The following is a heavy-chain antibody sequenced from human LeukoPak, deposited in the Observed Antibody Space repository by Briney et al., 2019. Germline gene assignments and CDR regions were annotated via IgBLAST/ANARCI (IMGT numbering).Heavy chain of an antibody. D-gene: IGHD3-9*01. CDR1: GFTFRSYA. V-gene: IGHV3-23*01. CDR3: AKDGLPVLRYFDWLPYGMDV. J-gene: IGHJ6*02. Sequence: PGGSLRLSCAASGFTFRSYAMNWVRQAPGKGLEWVSDISGSGGSTFYADSVKGRFIVSRDNSKNTLYLQMNSLRAEDTAVYYCAKDGLPVLRYFDWLPYGMDVWGQGTTVTVSS. CDR2: ISGSGGST.